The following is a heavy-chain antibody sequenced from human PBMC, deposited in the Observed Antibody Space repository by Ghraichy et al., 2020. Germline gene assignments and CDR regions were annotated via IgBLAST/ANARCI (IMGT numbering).Heavy chain of an antibody. V-gene: IGHV3-23*01. J-gene: IGHJ6*02. CDR2: ISGSGSHT. CDR3: AKVMTLGHYDFSSGSRRYGMDV. CDR1: GFTYSTHA. Sequence: GGSLRLSCAASGFTYSTHAMSWVRQAPGKGLEWVSAISGSGSHTYSAPSVKGRFTISRDNSKNTLFLQMNSMRTEDSAVYYCAKVMTLGHYDFSSGSRRYGMDVGGQGTTVTVSS. D-gene: IGHD3-3*01.